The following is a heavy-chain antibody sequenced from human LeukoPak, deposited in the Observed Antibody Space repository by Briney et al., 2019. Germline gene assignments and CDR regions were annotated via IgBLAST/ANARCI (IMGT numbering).Heavy chain of an antibody. V-gene: IGHV3-30*04. CDR1: GFTFSNYA. Sequence: GGSLRLSCAASGFTFSNYAMHWVRQAPGKGLEWVAVISYDGSKKFYAESVQGRFTISRDNSQNTLYLQMKRLRVDDAALYHCARSTVTTANLFDPWGQGTPVTVSS. CDR2: ISYDGSKK. D-gene: IGHD4-17*01. CDR3: ARSTVTTANLFDP. J-gene: IGHJ5*02.